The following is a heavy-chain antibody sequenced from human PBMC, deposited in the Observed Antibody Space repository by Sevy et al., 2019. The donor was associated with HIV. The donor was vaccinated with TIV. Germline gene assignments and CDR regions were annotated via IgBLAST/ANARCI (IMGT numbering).Heavy chain of an antibody. CDR2: ISKSSSYI. CDR3: TRGSGIDYYEKGMDL. CDR1: GSSSESFA. J-gene: IGHJ6*02. V-gene: IGHV3-21*04. D-gene: IGHD3-10*01. Sequence: GGSLRLSCAASGSSSESFAMNWVRQAPGKGLEWVAYISKSSSYIYYADSVKGRFTISRDNAKNSLFLQMNSLGAEDTAIYYCTRGSGIDYYEKGMDLWGQGTTVTVSS.